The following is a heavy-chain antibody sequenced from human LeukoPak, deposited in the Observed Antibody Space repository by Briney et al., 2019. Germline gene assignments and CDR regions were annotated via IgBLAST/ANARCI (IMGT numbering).Heavy chain of an antibody. Sequence: SQTLSLTCTVSGGSISSGGYYWSWIRQHPGKGLEWIGYIYYSGSTYYNPSLKSRVTISVDTSKNQFSLKLSSETAADTAVYYCARDLRSSSFSYFDYWGQGTLVTVSS. D-gene: IGHD6-6*01. CDR2: IYYSGST. CDR1: GGSISSGGYY. V-gene: IGHV4-31*03. CDR3: ARDLRSSSFSYFDY. J-gene: IGHJ4*02.